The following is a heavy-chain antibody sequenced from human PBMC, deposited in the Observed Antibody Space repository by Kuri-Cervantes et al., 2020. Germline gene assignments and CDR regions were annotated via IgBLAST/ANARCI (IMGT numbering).Heavy chain of an antibody. V-gene: IGHV1-3*01. Sequence: ASVKVSCKASGYTFTSYAMHWVRQAPGQRLEWMGWINAGNGNTKYSQKFQGRVTMTRDTSTSTVYMVLSSLRSEDTAVYYCARARRLERPHFDYWGQGTLVTVS. CDR2: INAGNGNT. CDR3: ARARRLERPHFDY. D-gene: IGHD1-1*01. CDR1: GYTFTSYA. J-gene: IGHJ4*02.